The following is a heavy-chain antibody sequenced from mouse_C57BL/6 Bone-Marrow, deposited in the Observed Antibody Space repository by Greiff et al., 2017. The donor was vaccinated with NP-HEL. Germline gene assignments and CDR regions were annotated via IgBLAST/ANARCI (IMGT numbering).Heavy chain of an antibody. D-gene: IGHD2-4*01. V-gene: IGHV1-63*01. CDR1: GYTFTNYW. CDR2: IYPGGGYT. Sequence: QVQLKESGAELVRPGTSVKMSCKASGYTFTNYWIGWAKQRPGHGLEWIGDIYPGGGYTNYNEKFKGKATLTADKSSSTAYMQFSSLTSEDSAIYYCARWVYYDYYWYFDVWGTGTTVTGSS. CDR3: ARWVYYDYYWYFDV. J-gene: IGHJ1*03.